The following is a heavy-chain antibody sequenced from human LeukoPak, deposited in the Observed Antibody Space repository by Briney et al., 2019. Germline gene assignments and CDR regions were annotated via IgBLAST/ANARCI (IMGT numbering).Heavy chain of an antibody. D-gene: IGHD3-16*02. J-gene: IGHJ4*02. CDR1: GGSISSYY. V-gene: IGHV4-4*07. Sequence: SETLSLTCTVSGGSISSYYWNWIRQPAGKGLEWIGRIYTSGSTNYNPSLKSRVTMSVDTSKNQFSLKLSSVTAADTAVYYCARDSPPAFGGVNVYFDYWGQGTLVTVSS. CDR3: ARDSPPAFGGVNVYFDY. CDR2: IYTSGST.